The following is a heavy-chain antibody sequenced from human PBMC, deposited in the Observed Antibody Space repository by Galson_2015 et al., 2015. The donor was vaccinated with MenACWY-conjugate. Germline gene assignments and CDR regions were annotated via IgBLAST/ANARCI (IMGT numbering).Heavy chain of an antibody. V-gene: IGHV3-23*01. J-gene: IGHJ4*02. CDR2: ISGSGGST. Sequence: SLRLSCAASGFTFSSYAMSWVRQAPGKGLEWVSAISGSGGSTYYADSVKGRFTISRDNSKNTLYLQMNSLRAEDTAVYYCVPLGGSYFLDYWGQGTLVTVSS. CDR1: GFTFSSYA. D-gene: IGHD1-26*01. CDR3: VPLGGSYFLDY.